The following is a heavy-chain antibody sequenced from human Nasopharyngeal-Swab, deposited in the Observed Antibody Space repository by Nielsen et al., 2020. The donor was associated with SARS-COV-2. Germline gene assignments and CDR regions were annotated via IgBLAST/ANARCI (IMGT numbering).Heavy chain of an antibody. CDR2: IYHSGST. J-gene: IGHJ6*03. V-gene: IGHV4-30-2*01. Sequence: WIRQPPGKGLEWIGYIYHSGSTYYNPSLKSRVTISVDTSKNQFSLKLSSVTAADTAVYYCARVGGDYYYYYYMDVWGKGTTVTVSS. D-gene: IGHD1-26*01. CDR3: ARVGGDYYYYYYMDV.